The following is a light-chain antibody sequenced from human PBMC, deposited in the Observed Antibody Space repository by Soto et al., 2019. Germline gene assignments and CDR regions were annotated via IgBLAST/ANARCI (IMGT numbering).Light chain of an antibody. CDR2: SNN. CDR1: SSNIGSNT. CDR3: AAWDDSLKGRV. J-gene: IGLJ3*02. V-gene: IGLV1-44*01. Sequence: QSVLTQPPSASGTPGQRVTISCSGGSSNIGSNTVNWFQQLSGTAPKLLIYSNNQRPSGVPDRFSVSKSGTSASLAISGLQSEDEADYYCAAWDDSLKGRVFGGGTKLTVL.